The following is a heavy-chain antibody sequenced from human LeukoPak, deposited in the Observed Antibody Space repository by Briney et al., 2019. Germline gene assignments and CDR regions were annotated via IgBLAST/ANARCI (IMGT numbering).Heavy chain of an antibody. J-gene: IGHJ4*02. V-gene: IGHV3-23*01. Sequence: GGSLRLSCAASGLTFSSYAMSWVRQAPGKGLEWVSSISSSGGGTYYADSVKGRFTISRDNSKNSLFLQMNNLRAEDTAVYYCAKFEIAAVGTGDYWGQGTLVTVSS. CDR1: GLTFSSYA. CDR2: ISSSGGGT. CDR3: AKFEIAAVGTGDY. D-gene: IGHD6-13*01.